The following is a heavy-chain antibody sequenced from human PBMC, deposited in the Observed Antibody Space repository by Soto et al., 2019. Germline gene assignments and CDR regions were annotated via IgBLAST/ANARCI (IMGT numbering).Heavy chain of an antibody. CDR2: IKQDGSEK. Sequence: EVQLVESGGGLVQPGGSLRLSCAASGFTFSGYWMNWVRQAPGKGLEWVANIKQDGSEKYYVDSLKGRFTISRDNAKNSLYLQMNSLRAEDTAVYYCASQGVAAAGLDVWGQGTTVTVSS. CDR3: ASQGVAAAGLDV. D-gene: IGHD6-13*01. CDR1: GFTFSGYW. V-gene: IGHV3-7*03. J-gene: IGHJ6*02.